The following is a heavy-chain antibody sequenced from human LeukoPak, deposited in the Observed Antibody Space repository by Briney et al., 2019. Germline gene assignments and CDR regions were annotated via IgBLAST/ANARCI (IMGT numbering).Heavy chain of an antibody. J-gene: IGHJ4*02. CDR1: GFTFSSYW. V-gene: IGHV3-7*01. CDR3: ARETGIPVAGLNPCYFDY. D-gene: IGHD6-19*01. CDR2: IKQDGSEK. Sequence: GGSLRLSCAASGFTFSSYWMSWVRQAPGKGLEWVANIKQDGSEKYYVDSVKGRFTMSRDNARNSLYLQTNSRRVEDTAVYYCARETGIPVAGLNPCYFDYWGQGTLVTVSS.